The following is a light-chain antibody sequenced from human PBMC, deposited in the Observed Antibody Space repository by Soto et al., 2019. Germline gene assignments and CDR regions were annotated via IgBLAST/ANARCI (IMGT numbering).Light chain of an antibody. V-gene: IGKV1-5*03. J-gene: IGKJ1*01. Sequence: DIQLTQSPATLSASVGDSVNITCRASQSISTWLAWSQLQPGKAPKLLIHEASKLHSGVSSRFTGSGSGTDFTLTITSLQPEDFATYYCQQYKSYWTVGQGTKVDIK. CDR1: QSISTW. CDR3: QQYKSYWT. CDR2: EAS.